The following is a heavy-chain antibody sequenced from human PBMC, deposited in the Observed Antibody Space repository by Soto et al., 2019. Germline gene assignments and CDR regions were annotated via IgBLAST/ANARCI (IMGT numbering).Heavy chain of an antibody. V-gene: IGHV4-39*01. J-gene: IGHJ4*02. CDR1: GGSISSSSYY. Sequence: QLQLQESGPGLVKPSETLSLTCTVSGGSISSSSYYWGWIRQPPGKGLEWIGSIYYSGSTYYNPSLKSRVTISVDTSKNQFSLKLSSVTAADTAVYYCARQTNDYVWGSYRPYYCDYWGQGTLVTVSS. CDR2: IYYSGST. D-gene: IGHD3-16*02. CDR3: ARQTNDYVWGSYRPYYCDY.